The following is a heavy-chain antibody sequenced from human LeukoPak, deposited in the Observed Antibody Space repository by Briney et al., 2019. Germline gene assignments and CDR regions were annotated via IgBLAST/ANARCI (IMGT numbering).Heavy chain of an antibody. CDR3: TRGHAGIRSPDY. CDR1: GFTLGDYA. CDR2: IRSKAYGGTT. D-gene: IGHD6-13*01. V-gene: IGHV3-49*03. J-gene: IGHJ4*02. Sequence: PGGSLRHSCTASGFTLGDYAMSWLRQAPGKGLEWVGFIRSKAYGGTTEYAASVKGRFTISRDDSKSIAYLQMNSLKTEDTAVYYCTRGHAGIRSPDYWGQRTLVTVSS.